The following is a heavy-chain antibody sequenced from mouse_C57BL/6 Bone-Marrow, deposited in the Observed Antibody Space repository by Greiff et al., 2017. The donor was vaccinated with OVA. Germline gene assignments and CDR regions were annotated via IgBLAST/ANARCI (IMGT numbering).Heavy chain of an antibody. CDR3: ARPLRAY. Sequence: EVKVEESGGGLVKPGGSLKLSCAASGFTFSDYGMHWVRQAPEKGLEWVAYISSGSSTIYYADTVKGRFTISRDNAKNTLFLQMTSLRSEDTAMYYCARPLRAYWGQGTLVTVSA. V-gene: IGHV5-17*01. CDR1: GFTFSDYG. CDR2: ISSGSSTI. J-gene: IGHJ3*01.